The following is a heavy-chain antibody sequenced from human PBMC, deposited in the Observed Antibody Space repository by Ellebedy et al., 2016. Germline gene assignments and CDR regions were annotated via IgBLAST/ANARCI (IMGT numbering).Heavy chain of an antibody. CDR3: AKTGGWSDYYFEY. Sequence: GESLKISCAGSGFTFYSYAVTWVRQAPGKGLEWVSAISGSGGRVYYADSVKGRFSISRDNSKNTLFMQMNSLRAEDTAVYYCAKTGGWSDYYFEYWGQGTLVTVSS. CDR1: GFTFYSYA. V-gene: IGHV3-23*01. CDR2: ISGSGGRV. J-gene: IGHJ4*02. D-gene: IGHD6-19*01.